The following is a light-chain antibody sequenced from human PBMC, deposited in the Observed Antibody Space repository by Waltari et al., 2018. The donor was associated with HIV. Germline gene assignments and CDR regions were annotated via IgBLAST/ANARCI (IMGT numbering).Light chain of an antibody. V-gene: IGLV3-21*02. CDR3: QVWDSSSDHTRV. Sequence: SYVLTQPPSVSVAPGQTARITCGGNNIGSKSVHWYQQKPAQAPVLVVYDDSDRPTGIPELFAGSNSGNTATLTISRVEAGDEADYYCQVWDSSSDHTRVFGGGTKLTVL. J-gene: IGLJ2*01. CDR2: DDS. CDR1: NIGSKS.